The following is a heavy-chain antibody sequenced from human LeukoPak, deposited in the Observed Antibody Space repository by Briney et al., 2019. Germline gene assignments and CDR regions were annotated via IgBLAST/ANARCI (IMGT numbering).Heavy chain of an antibody. J-gene: IGHJ6*03. Sequence: PGRSLRLSCAASGSTFSSYAMHWGRQAPGNGLEWVAGMSYDGSNKYYADSVKGRFTISRDNSKNTLYLQMNSLRAEDTAVYYCARDSTVTSYYYYYMDVWGKGTTVTVSS. CDR3: ARDSTVTSYYYYYMDV. CDR1: GSTFSSYA. CDR2: MSYDGSNK. D-gene: IGHD4-17*01. V-gene: IGHV3-30*04.